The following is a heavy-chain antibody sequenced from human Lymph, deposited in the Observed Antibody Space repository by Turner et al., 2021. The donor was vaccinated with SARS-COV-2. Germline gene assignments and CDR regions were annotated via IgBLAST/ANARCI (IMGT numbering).Heavy chain of an antibody. V-gene: IGHV4-59*08. Sequence: QVQLQESGPGLVKPSETLSLTCTVSGGSISRYYWSWIRQPPGKGLEWIGYIYYSGSTNYNPSLKSRVTISVDTSKNQFSLKLSSVTAADTAVYYCASYYYDSSGYSYGFDYWGQGTLVTVSS. D-gene: IGHD3-22*01. CDR3: ASYYYDSSGYSYGFDY. J-gene: IGHJ4*02. CDR2: IYYSGST. CDR1: GGSISRYY.